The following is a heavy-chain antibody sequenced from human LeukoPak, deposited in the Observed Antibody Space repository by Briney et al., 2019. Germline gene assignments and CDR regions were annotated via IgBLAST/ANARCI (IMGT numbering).Heavy chain of an antibody. Sequence: GGSLRLSCAASGFTFRGYWKHWVRQAPGKGLVWVSRINTDGGNTNYADSVKGRFTISRDNAKDTLYLQMNSLRAEDTAVYYCARSDGWELLLYWGQGTLVTVSS. CDR2: INTDGGNT. D-gene: IGHD1-26*01. CDR1: GFTFRGYW. V-gene: IGHV3-74*01. J-gene: IGHJ4*02. CDR3: ARSDGWELLLY.